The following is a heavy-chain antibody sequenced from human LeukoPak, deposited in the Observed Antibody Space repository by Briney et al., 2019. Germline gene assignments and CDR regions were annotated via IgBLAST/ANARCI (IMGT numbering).Heavy chain of an antibody. V-gene: IGHV3-21*01. J-gene: IGHJ4*02. CDR2: IIISSTYL. D-gene: IGHD6-13*01. CDR3: ARVCGSSWFDY. Sequence: WVSSIIISSTYLYYADSVKRRFTISRHNAKNSLYLQMNSLRAEDTAVYYCARVCGSSWFDYWGQGTLVTVSS.